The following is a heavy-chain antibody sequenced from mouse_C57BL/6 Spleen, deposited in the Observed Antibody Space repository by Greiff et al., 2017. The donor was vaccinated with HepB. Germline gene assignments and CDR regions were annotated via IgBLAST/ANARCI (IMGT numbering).Heavy chain of an antibody. CDR3: ARYYGSSSRYWYFDV. CDR2: INPNYGTT. Sequence: EVQLVESGPELVKPGASVKISCKASGYSFTDYNMNWVKQSNGKSLEWIGVINPNYGTTSYNQKFKGKATLTVDQSSSTAYMQLNSLTSEDSAVYYCARYYGSSSRYWYFDVWGTGTTVTVSS. V-gene: IGHV1-39*01. CDR1: GYSFTDYN. J-gene: IGHJ1*03. D-gene: IGHD1-1*01.